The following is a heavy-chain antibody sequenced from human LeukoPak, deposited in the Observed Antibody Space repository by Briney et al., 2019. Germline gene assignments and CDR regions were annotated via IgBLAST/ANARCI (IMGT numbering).Heavy chain of an antibody. CDR3: AIGGDSTTSCYRCFDY. Sequence: GESLKICCKGSGYRFTSYWICCVRQMPGERLEWMGLIYPDDSDTRYSPSFQGQVTISADKSISTAYLQWSSLKASDTAMYYCAIGGDSTTSCYRCFDYWGQGTLVTVSS. V-gene: IGHV5-51*01. J-gene: IGHJ4*02. CDR1: GYRFTSYW. CDR2: IYPDDSDT. D-gene: IGHD2-2*02.